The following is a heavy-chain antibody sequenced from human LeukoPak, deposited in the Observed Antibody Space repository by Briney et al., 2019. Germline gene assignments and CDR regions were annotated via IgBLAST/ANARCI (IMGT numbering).Heavy chain of an antibody. D-gene: IGHD4-17*01. V-gene: IGHV3-21*01. CDR3: ARVAPYAPYYYYGMDV. J-gene: IGHJ6*02. CDR1: GFTSSTYT. CDR2: ISSSSTYI. Sequence: GGSLRLSCAASGFTSSTYTMNWVRRASGKGLEWVSSISSSSTYIYYADSVKGRFTISRDDAKNSLYLQMSSLRAEDTGVYYCARVAPYAPYYYYGMDVWGQGTTVTVSS.